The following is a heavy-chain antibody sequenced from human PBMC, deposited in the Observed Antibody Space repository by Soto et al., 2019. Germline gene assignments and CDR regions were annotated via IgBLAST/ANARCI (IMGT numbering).Heavy chain of an antibody. J-gene: IGHJ4*02. CDR3: ARLKTVTTSTAKVYYFEY. CDR2: IYYSGST. CDR1: GGSISSYY. V-gene: IGHV4-59*01. D-gene: IGHD4-4*01. Sequence: SETLSLTCTVSGGSISSYYWIWIRQPPGKGLEWIGYIYYSGSTNYNPSLKSRVTISVDTSKNQFSLKLSSVTAADTAVYYCARLKTVTTSTAKVYYFEYWGQGTLVTVSS.